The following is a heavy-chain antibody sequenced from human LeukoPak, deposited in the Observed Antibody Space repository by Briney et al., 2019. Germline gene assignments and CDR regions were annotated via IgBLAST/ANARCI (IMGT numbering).Heavy chain of an antibody. CDR1: GFTFDDYA. Sequence: GGSLRLSCAASGFTFDDYAMHWVRQAPGKGLEWVSGISWNSGDIGYADSVKGRFTISRDNGKNSLYLQMNSLRTDDTALYYCARDPWFGESHHDYYYYGMDVWGQGTTVTVSS. CDR2: ISWNSGDI. CDR3: ARDPWFGESHHDYYYYGMDV. V-gene: IGHV3-9*01. J-gene: IGHJ6*02. D-gene: IGHD3-10*01.